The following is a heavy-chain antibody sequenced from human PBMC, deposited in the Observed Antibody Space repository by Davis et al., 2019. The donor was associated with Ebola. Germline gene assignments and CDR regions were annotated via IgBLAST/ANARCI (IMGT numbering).Heavy chain of an antibody. J-gene: IGHJ1*01. Sequence: SETLSLTCTVSGDSISTYYWSWIRQHPGKGLEWIGYIYYSGSTYYNPSLKSRLTISVDSSKNQFSLKLSSVTAADTAVYFCARGWDSSGWHSWGPGTLVTVSS. V-gene: IGHV4-59*01. CDR1: GDSISTYY. D-gene: IGHD6-19*01. CDR3: ARGWDSSGWHS. CDR2: IYYSGST.